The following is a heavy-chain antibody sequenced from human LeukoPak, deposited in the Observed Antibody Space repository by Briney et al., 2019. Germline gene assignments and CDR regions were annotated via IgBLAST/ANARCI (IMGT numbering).Heavy chain of an antibody. CDR1: GGSMSSYY. Sequence: SETLSLTCTVSGGSMSSYYWGWIRQPPGKGLEWIGSIYYSGNTYHDPSLKSRVTISVDTSKSQFSLKVSSVTAADTAVYVCAGHPAGLRPNDFWGQGPLVTVPS. D-gene: IGHD3-10*01. J-gene: IGHJ4*02. CDR2: IYYSGNT. V-gene: IGHV4-39*01. CDR3: AGHPAGLRPNDF.